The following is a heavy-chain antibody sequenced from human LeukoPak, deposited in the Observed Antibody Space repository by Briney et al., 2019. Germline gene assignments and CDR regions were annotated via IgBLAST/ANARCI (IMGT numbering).Heavy chain of an antibody. Sequence: PGGSLRLSCAASGFTVSSNYMSWVRQAPGKGLEWVSVIYSGGSTYYADSVKGRFTISRDNSKSTLYIQMNSLRAEDTAVYYCARSRLVRTSPDYWGQGTLVTVSS. CDR3: ARSRLVRTSPDY. V-gene: IGHV3-53*01. J-gene: IGHJ4*02. CDR1: GFTVSSNY. CDR2: IYSGGST. D-gene: IGHD6-6*01.